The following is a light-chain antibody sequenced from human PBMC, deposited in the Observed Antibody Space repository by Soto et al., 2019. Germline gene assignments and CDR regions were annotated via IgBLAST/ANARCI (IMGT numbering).Light chain of an antibody. CDR1: SSDVGGYNY. V-gene: IGLV2-14*01. Sequence: QSALTQPASVSGSPGQSITISCTGTSSDVGGYNYVSWYQQHPGKAPKLMIYDVSNRPSGVSNRFSGSKSGNTASLTISGLQDEDEADDYCSSYTSSSTLYVFGTGTKVTVL. J-gene: IGLJ1*01. CDR3: SSYTSSSTLYV. CDR2: DVS.